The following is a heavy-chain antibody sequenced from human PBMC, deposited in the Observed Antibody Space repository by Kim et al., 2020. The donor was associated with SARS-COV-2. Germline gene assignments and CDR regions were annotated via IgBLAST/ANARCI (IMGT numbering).Heavy chain of an antibody. V-gene: IGHV3-30*01. Sequence: VKGRFTISRDKSKNTLDLKMNSLRAEDTAVYYCASDRDDYDSSGYYSAFDYWGQGTLVTVSS. J-gene: IGHJ4*02. CDR3: ASDRDDYDSSGYYSAFDY. D-gene: IGHD3-22*01.